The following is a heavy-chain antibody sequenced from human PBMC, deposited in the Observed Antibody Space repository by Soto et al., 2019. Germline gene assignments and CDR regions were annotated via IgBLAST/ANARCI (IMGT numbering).Heavy chain of an antibody. D-gene: IGHD3-16*01. CDR2: ISYDGSNK. J-gene: IGHJ4*02. CDR1: GFTFSSYA. CDR3: ARYYHWLDY. Sequence: GGSLRLSCAASGFTFSSYAMHWVRQAPGKGLEWVAVISYDGSNKYYADSVKGRFTISRDNSKNTLYLQMNSLRAEDTAVYYCARYYHWLDYWGQGTLVTVSS. V-gene: IGHV3-30-3*01.